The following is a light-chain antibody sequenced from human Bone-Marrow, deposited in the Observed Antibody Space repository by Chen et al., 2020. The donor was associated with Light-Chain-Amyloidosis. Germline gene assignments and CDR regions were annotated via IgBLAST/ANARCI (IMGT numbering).Light chain of an antibody. Sequence: FMLTQPRAVSESPGKTVTISCTRSSGSIVGNYVQWFQQRPGRSPTTVIFEDNLRPPGVPDRFSGSIDTSSNSASLSISGLKPEDEADYYCQSYDTSVRVFGGGTRLTVL. V-gene: IGLV6-57*01. J-gene: IGLJ3*02. CDR2: EDN. CDR3: QSYDTSVRV. CDR1: SGSIVGNY.